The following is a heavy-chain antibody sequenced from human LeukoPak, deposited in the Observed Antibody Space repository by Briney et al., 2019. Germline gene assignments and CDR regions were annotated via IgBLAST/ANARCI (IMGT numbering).Heavy chain of an antibody. J-gene: IGHJ6*03. V-gene: IGHV4-59*01. CDR3: ARANVLRFLEWSTPGDYYYMDV. D-gene: IGHD3-3*01. CDR1: GGSISSYY. Sequence: PSETLSLTCTVSGGSISSYYWSWIRQPPGKGLEWIGYIYYSGSTNYNPSLKSRVTISVDTSKNQFSLKLNSVTAADTAVYYCARANVLRFLEWSTPGDYYYMDVWGKGTTVTVSS. CDR2: IYYSGST.